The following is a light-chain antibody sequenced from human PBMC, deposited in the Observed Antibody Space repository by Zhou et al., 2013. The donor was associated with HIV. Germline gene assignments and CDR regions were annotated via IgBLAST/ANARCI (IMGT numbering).Light chain of an antibody. V-gene: IGKV1-8*01. J-gene: IGKJ1*01. Sequence: AIRMTQSPSSFSASTGDRVTITCRASQGISSYLAWYQQKPGEAPKRLIYSASSLQSGVPSRFSGSGSGTEFTLTISSLHLEDFATYFCLQHNSLPQTFGQGTKVEIK. CDR1: QGISSY. CDR3: LQHNSLPQT. CDR2: SAS.